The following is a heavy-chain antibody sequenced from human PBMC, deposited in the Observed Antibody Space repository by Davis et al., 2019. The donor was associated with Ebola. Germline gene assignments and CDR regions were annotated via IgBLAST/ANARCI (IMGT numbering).Heavy chain of an antibody. V-gene: IGHV1-18*01. J-gene: IGHJ5*02. CDR3: ARGPLYYDFWSGYYRWFDP. CDR1: GYTFTSYG. D-gene: IGHD3-3*01. Sequence: ASVKVSCKASGYTFTSYGINWVRQAPGQGLEWMGWISAYNGNTNYAQKLQGRVTMTTDTSTSTAYMELRSLRSDDTAVYYCARGPLYYDFWSGYYRWFDPWGQGTLVTVSS. CDR2: ISAYNGNT.